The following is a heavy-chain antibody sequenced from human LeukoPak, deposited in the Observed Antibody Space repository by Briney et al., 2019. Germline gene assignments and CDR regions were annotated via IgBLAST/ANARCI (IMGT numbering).Heavy chain of an antibody. CDR1: GFSFSNYA. CDR3: AKDFEFKWQQPSGH. V-gene: IGHV3-23*01. Sequence: PGGSLRLSCAVSGFSFSNYAMSWVRQFPGKGLEWVSGISGTGGNTHYADSVKGRFTISRDNSKNMLYLQMNTLTAEDTAIYFCAKDFEFKWQQPSGHWGQGTPVTVSS. J-gene: IGHJ4*02. D-gene: IGHD1/OR15-1a*01. CDR2: ISGTGGNT.